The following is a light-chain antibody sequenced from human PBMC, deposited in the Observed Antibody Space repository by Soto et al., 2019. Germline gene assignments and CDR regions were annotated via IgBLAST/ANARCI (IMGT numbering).Light chain of an antibody. Sequence: QSVLTQPASGTGFPGQSITISCTGTSSDVGGYNYVSWYQQHPGKAPKLMIYDVSNRPSGASNRFSGSKSGNTASLTISGLRAEDEADYYCSSYTSSSTQVFGTGTKVTVL. CDR1: SSDVGGYNY. V-gene: IGLV2-14*01. CDR2: DVS. CDR3: SSYTSSSTQV. J-gene: IGLJ1*01.